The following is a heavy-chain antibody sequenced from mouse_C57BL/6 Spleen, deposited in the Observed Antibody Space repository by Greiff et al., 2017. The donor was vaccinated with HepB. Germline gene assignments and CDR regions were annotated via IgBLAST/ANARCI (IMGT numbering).Heavy chain of an antibody. CDR2: INYDGSST. CDR3: ARGKVSTMADYYAMDY. Sequence: EVKLVESEGGLVQPGSSMKLSCTASGFTFSDYYMAWVRQVPEKGLEWVANINYDGSSTYYLDSLKSRFIISRDNAKNILYLQMSSLKSEDTATYYCARGKVSTMADYYAMDYWGQGTSVTVSS. V-gene: IGHV5-16*01. J-gene: IGHJ4*01. D-gene: IGHD2-1*01. CDR1: GFTFSDYY.